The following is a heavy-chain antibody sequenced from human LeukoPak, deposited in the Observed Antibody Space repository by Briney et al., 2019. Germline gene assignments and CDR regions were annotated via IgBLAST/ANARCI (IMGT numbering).Heavy chain of an antibody. CDR1: GGSISSSSYY. CDR3: ARDPRDEGPPFDI. V-gene: IGHV4-39*07. J-gene: IGHJ3*02. Sequence: PSETLSLTCTVSGGSISSSSYYWGWIRQPPGKGLEWIGSIYYSGSTYYNPSLKSRVTISVDTSKNQFSLKLSSVTAADTAVYYCARDPRDEGPPFDIWGQGTMVTVSS. CDR2: IYYSGST. D-gene: IGHD3-10*01.